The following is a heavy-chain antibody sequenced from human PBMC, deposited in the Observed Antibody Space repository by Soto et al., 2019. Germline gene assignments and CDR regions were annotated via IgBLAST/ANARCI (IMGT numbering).Heavy chain of an antibody. CDR2: INHSGST. J-gene: IGHJ5*02. D-gene: IGHD3-10*01. CDR1: GGSFSGYY. CDR3: ARGPLVLPWFGGSARRRWFDP. V-gene: IGHV4-34*01. Sequence: QVQLQQWGAGLLKPSETLSLTCAVYGGSFSGYYWSWIRQPPGKGLEWIGEINHSGSTNYNPSLKSRVTISVDTSKHQVSLKLSSVTAADTAVYYWARGPLVLPWFGGSARRRWFDPWGQGPLVTVSS.